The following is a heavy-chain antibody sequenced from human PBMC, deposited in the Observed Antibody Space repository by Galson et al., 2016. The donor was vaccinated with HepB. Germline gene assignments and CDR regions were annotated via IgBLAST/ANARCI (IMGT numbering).Heavy chain of an antibody. CDR2: ISRSSGTI. Sequence: SLRLSCAASGFSFSTYNMNWVRQAPGKGLEWVSYISRSSGTIHYADSVKGRFTISRDNAKNSLYLQMASLRAEDTAVYYCARDGTWNWVFDCWGQGTLVTVSS. D-gene: IGHD1-7*01. J-gene: IGHJ4*01. CDR1: GFSFSTYN. CDR3: ARDGTWNWVFDC. V-gene: IGHV3-48*01.